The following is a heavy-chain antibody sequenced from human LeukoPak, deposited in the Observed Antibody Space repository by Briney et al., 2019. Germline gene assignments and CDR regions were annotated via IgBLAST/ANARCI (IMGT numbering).Heavy chain of an antibody. CDR2: LSGSGGGA. CDR1: GITLSNYG. CDR3: AKRGVVIRVFLVGFHKEAYYFDS. J-gene: IGHJ4*02. Sequence: GGSLRLSCAVSGITLSNYGMSWVRQAPGKGLEWVAGLSGSGGGANYADSVQGRFTISRDNPKNTLYLQMTSLRAEDTAVYFCAKRGVVIRVFLVGFHKEAYYFDSWGQGALVTVSS. V-gene: IGHV3-23*01. D-gene: IGHD3-10*01.